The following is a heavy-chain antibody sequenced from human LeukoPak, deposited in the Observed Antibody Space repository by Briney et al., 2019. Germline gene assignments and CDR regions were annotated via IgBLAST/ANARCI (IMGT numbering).Heavy chain of an antibody. J-gene: IGHJ4*02. CDR3: AKGDTTWELPHDY. D-gene: IGHD1-26*01. V-gene: IGHV3-23*01. Sequence: AGGSLRLSCAASGFTFSSYAMTWVRQAPGKGLQWVSAVSGSGAHTSYADSVKGRFTISRDNSRNTLYLQMNSLRAEDTAVYYCAKGDTTWELPHDYWGQGTLVTVSS. CDR2: VSGSGAHT. CDR1: GFTFSSYA.